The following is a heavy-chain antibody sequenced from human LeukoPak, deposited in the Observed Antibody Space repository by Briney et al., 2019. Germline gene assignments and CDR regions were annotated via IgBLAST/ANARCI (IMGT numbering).Heavy chain of an antibody. D-gene: IGHD6-25*01. CDR3: ARDLQGQRLLDY. V-gene: IGHV3-48*04. CDR1: GFMFSIYT. CDR2: ISSGSSTI. J-gene: IGHJ4*02. Sequence: GGSLRLSCAASGFMFSIYTMNWVRQAPGKGLEWVSYISSGSSTIYYADSVKGRFTISRDNTKNSLYLQMDSLRAEDTAVYYCARDLQGQRLLDYWGQGTLVAVSS.